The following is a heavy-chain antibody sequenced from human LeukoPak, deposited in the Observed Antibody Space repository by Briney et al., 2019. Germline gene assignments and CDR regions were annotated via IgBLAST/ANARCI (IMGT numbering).Heavy chain of an antibody. CDR2: INTNTGNP. J-gene: IGHJ4*02. V-gene: IGHV7-4-1*02. CDR1: RYTFTSYA. D-gene: IGHD2-15*01. Sequence: ASVKVSCKASRYTFTSYAMNWVRQAPGQGLEWMGWINTNTGNPTYAQGFTGRFVFSLDTSVSTAYLQISSLKAEDTAVYYCAREVCSGGSRYYFDYWGQGTLVTVSS. CDR3: AREVCSGGSRYYFDY.